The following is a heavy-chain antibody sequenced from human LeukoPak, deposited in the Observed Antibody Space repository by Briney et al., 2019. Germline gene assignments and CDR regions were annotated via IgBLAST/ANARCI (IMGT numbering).Heavy chain of an antibody. V-gene: IGHV4-30-2*01. J-gene: IGHJ6*02. CDR1: GGSISSGGYS. Sequence: PSETLSLTCAVSGGSISSGGYSWSWIRQPPGKGLEWIGYIYHSGSTYYNPSLKSRVTISVDRSKNQFSLKLSSVTAADTAVYYCARDGGRTRDCYDRPEGYGMDVWGQGTTVTVSS. CDR2: IYHSGST. D-gene: IGHD3-22*01. CDR3: ARDGGRTRDCYDRPEGYGMDV.